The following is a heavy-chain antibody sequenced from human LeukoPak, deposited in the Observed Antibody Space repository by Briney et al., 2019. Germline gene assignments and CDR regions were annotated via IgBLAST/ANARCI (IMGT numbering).Heavy chain of an antibody. CDR1: GFTFSSYW. V-gene: IGHV3-7*04. CDR2: IKQDGREK. J-gene: IGHJ4*02. D-gene: IGHD2-2*01. Sequence: GGSLRLSCAAFGFTFSSYWMSWVRQAPGKGLEWVANIKQDGREKYYVDSLKGRFIISRDNAKNSLYLQMNSLRAEDTAVYYCARGCTTTSCYDYWGQGTLVTVSS. CDR3: ARGCTTTSCYDY.